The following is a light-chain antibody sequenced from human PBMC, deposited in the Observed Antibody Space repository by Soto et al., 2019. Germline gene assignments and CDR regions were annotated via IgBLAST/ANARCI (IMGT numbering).Light chain of an antibody. CDR2: SNN. J-gene: IGLJ2*01. CDR1: NSNIGSNS. V-gene: IGLV1-44*01. CDR3: SSYTTSDATYVV. Sequence: QSVLTQPPSASGTPGQTVTITCSGSNSNIGSNSVNWFQHLPGAVPELLIFSNNQRPSGVPDRFSGSKSGTSASLAISGLQTEDEADYYCSSYTTSDATYVVFGGGTKLTVL.